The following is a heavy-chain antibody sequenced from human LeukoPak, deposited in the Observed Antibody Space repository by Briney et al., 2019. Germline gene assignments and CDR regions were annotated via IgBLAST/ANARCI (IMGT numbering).Heavy chain of an antibody. Sequence: ASVKVSCKASGYTFTSYDINWVRQATGQGLEWMGWMNPNSGNTGYAQKFQGRVTMTRNTSISTAYMELSSLRSEDTAVYYCARGSGITICGVVTLFDYWGQGTLVTVSS. V-gene: IGHV1-8*01. J-gene: IGHJ4*02. CDR1: GYTFTSYD. CDR3: ARGSGITICGVVTLFDY. D-gene: IGHD3-3*01. CDR2: MNPNSGNT.